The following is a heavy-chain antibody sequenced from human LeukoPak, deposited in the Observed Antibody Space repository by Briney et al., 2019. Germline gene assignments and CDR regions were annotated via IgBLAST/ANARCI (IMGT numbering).Heavy chain of an antibody. CDR1: GFTFSSYS. D-gene: IGHD6-6*01. CDR2: ISSSSSTI. J-gene: IGHJ4*02. V-gene: IGHV3-48*01. CDR3: ATLNFRSSLLFDY. Sequence: AGGSLRLSCAASGFTFSSYSINWLRQAPGKGVEWLSHISSSSSTIYYAESVKGRFTIPRHNDKNSLYLQMNSLRAEDTAVYYCATLNFRSSLLFDYWGQGTLVTVSS.